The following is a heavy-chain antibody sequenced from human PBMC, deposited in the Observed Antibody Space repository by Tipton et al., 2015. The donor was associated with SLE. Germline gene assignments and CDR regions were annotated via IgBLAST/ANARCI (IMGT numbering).Heavy chain of an antibody. V-gene: IGHV4-38-2*02. D-gene: IGHD3-3*01. CDR1: GYSISSGYY. CDR2: IYHSGST. CDR3: ARVENYDFWSGYYLGAFDI. Sequence: TLSLTCTVSGYSISSGYYWGWIRQPPGKGLEWIGSIYHSGSTCYNPSLKSRVTISVDTSKNQFSLKLSSVTAADTAVYYCARVENYDFWSGYYLGAFDIRGQGTMVTVSS. J-gene: IGHJ3*02.